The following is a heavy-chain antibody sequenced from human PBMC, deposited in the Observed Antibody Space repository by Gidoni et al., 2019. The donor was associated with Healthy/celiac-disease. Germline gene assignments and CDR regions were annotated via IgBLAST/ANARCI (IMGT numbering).Heavy chain of an antibody. J-gene: IGHJ4*02. CDR1: AFTFSSYS. D-gene: IGHD1-26*01. CDR2: ISSSSSYI. Sequence: EVQLVESGGGLVKPGGSLRLSGAASAFTFSSYSMNWVRQAPVKGLEWVSSISSSSSYIYYADSVKGRFTISRDNAKNSLYLQMNSLRAEDTAVYYCASDRELLPRYSFAYWGQGTLVPVSS. CDR3: ASDRELLPRYSFAY. V-gene: IGHV3-21*01.